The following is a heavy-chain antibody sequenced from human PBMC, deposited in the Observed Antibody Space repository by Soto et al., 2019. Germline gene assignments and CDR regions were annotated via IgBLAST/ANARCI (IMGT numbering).Heavy chain of an antibody. D-gene: IGHD3-10*01. CDR3: ARDDLYYGAVRQNFEF. V-gene: IGHV1-69*08. J-gene: IGHJ4*01. CDR2: VIPPLNIK. CDR1: GGTFTSHT. Sequence: QVQLVQSGSEVKKPGSSVKVSCKASGGTFTSHTFNWVRQAPGQGLEWMGRVIPPLNIKNYAQIFQCRLTITADLSTITSYMELGSLTSDDPAVYFCARDDLYYGAVRQNFEFWGRGTVVTVSS.